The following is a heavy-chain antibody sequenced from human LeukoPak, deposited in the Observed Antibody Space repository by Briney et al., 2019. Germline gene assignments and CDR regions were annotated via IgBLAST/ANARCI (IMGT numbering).Heavy chain of an antibody. D-gene: IGHD1-14*01. Sequence: PSQTLSLTCTVSGDSISSGDYYWSWIRQPAGKGLEWIGRINTSGSTNYNPSLKSRVTISVDTSKNQFSLKLSSVTAADTAVYYCARDGRFPPEVLPRYFDSWGQGTLVTVSS. CDR3: ARDGRFPPEVLPRYFDS. J-gene: IGHJ4*02. CDR1: GDSISSGDYY. V-gene: IGHV4-61*02. CDR2: INTSGST.